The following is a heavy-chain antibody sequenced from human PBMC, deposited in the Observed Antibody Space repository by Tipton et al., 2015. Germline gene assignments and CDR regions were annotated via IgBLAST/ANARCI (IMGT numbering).Heavy chain of an antibody. Sequence: TLSLTCTVSSDSISKYYWTWIRQPPGKGLEWIGYIYYSGSTTYNSSLKSRVTLSIDTSKNQFSLKLSSVTAADTAVYYCARVPYRGGVIDPWGQGTLVTVSS. J-gene: IGHJ5*02. CDR2: IYYSGST. CDR3: ARVPYRGGVIDP. CDR1: SDSISKYY. D-gene: IGHD1-26*01. V-gene: IGHV4-59*07.